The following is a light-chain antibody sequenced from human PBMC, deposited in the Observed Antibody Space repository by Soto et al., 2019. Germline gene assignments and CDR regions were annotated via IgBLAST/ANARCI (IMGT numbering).Light chain of an antibody. Sequence: EIVMTQSPASLSVSPGERATLSCRASQSVFTYLDWYQQKPGQAPRLLIYDASTRATGVPARFSGSGSGTEFTLAISNVRSEDFAVYYCQQYHIWPPWTFGQGTKVEIK. J-gene: IGKJ1*01. V-gene: IGKV3-15*01. CDR1: QSVFTY. CDR3: QQYHIWPPWT. CDR2: DAS.